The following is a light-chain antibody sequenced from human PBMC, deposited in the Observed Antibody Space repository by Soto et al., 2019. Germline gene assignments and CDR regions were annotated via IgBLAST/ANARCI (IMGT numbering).Light chain of an antibody. J-gene: IGKJ1*01. CDR3: QQYGGSPRT. Sequence: EIVMTQSPATLSVSPGERATLSCRASQTVTGSLAWYQQKPGQAPRLLIYGASNRASGIPDRFSGSGSGTDFTLTISRLEPEDFAVYYCQQYGGSPRTFGQGTKVDIK. V-gene: IGKV3-20*01. CDR2: GAS. CDR1: QTVTGS.